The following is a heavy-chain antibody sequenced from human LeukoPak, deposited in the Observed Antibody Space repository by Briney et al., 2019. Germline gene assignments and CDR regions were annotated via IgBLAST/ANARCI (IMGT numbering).Heavy chain of an antibody. V-gene: IGHV1-46*01. Sequence: ASVKVSCKASGYTFTSFYMHWVRQAPGQGLEWMGMINPRGGSTSYAQKFQGRVTMTRDTSTSTVYMELSSLRSEDTAVYYCARGGYYDSSGSGADYFDYWGQGTLVTISS. CDR3: ARGGYYDSSGSGADYFDY. D-gene: IGHD3-22*01. CDR1: GYTFTSFY. J-gene: IGHJ4*02. CDR2: INPRGGST.